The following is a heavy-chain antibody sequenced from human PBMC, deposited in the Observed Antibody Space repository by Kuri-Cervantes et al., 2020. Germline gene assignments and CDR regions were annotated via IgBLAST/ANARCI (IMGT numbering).Heavy chain of an antibody. D-gene: IGHD2-2*01. CDR3: ARGQGVGCSSTSCYGPDAFDI. J-gene: IGHJ3*02. CDR2: ISSSGSTI. CDR1: GFTFSDYY. Sequence: GESLKISCAASGFTFSDYYMSWIRQAPGKGLEWVSYISSSGSTIYYADSVKGRFTISRDNAKNSLYLQMNSLRAEDTAVYYCARGQGVGCSSTSCYGPDAFDIWGQGTMVTV. V-gene: IGHV3-11*04.